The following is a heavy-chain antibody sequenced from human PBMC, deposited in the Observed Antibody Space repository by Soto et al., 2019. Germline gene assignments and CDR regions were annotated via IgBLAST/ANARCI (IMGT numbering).Heavy chain of an antibody. Sequence: VQLSESGGGLVQPGGSLRLSCAASGFTFTSTAMSWVRQAPGKGLEWVSTFRESGGTTHYADSVKGRFTVSRDTSKNMLYLQMDSLRAEDTAIYYCAKDSHWAIISPTYDYWGQGTLVTVSS. V-gene: IGHV3-23*01. J-gene: IGHJ4*02. CDR2: FRESGGTT. D-gene: IGHD2-2*01. CDR3: AKDSHWAIISPTYDY. CDR1: GFTFTSTA.